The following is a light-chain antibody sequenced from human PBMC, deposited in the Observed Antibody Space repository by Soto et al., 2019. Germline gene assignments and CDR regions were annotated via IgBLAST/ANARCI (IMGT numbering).Light chain of an antibody. CDR1: QSFNSIY. CDR3: QQSYTSPVP. J-gene: IGKJ4*01. CDR2: DAS. V-gene: IGKV3D-20*02. Sequence: ESVLKQFPGTLSLSPGERDTLSCRASQSFNSIYLAWYQQKPGQAPRLLIYDASSLESGVPSRFSGSGSGTEFTLTISSLQPEDFGTYYCQQSYTSPVPFGGGTKVDIK.